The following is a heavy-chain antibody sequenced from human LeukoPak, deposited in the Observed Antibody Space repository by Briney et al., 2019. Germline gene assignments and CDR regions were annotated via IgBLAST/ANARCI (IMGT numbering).Heavy chain of an antibody. D-gene: IGHD3-22*01. Sequence: GGSQRLSCAASGFIVSSSYMSWVRQAPGKGLEWVSVIYSGGSTYYADSVKGRFTISRDNSKNTLYLQMNSLRAEDTAVYYCAREEIYDSSGYYRDYWGQGTLVTVSS. CDR2: IYSGGST. J-gene: IGHJ4*02. CDR1: GFIVSSSY. V-gene: IGHV3-53*01. CDR3: AREEIYDSSGYYRDY.